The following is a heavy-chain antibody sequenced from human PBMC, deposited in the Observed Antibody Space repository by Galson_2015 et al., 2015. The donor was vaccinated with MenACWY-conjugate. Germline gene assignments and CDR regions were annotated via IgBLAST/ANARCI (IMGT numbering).Heavy chain of an antibody. Sequence: SLRLSCAASGFTFSSYAMSWVRQAPGKGLEWVSAMSGSGGSTYYADYVKGRFSISRDNSKNTLYLQIKSLRAEDTAVYYCAKDSKAAYYYDSSGPTDWFDPWDQGALVTVSS. CDR2: MSGSGGST. V-gene: IGHV3-23*01. CDR3: AKDSKAAYYYDSSGPTDWFDP. D-gene: IGHD3-22*01. J-gene: IGHJ5*02. CDR1: GFTFSSYA.